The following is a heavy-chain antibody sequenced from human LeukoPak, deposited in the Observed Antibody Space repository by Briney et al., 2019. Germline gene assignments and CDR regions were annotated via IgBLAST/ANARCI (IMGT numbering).Heavy chain of an antibody. CDR2: TRNKVNSYTT. CDR1: GFTFSGHY. V-gene: IGHV3-72*01. J-gene: IGHJ4*02. D-gene: IGHD6-13*01. CDR3: VRVGYASGWSFFDY. Sequence: AGGSLRLSCEASGFTFSGHYMDWVRQAPGKGLEWVGRTRNKVNSYTTEYAASVKGRFTISRDDSKNSLYLQMNSLKTEDTAVYYCVRVGYASGWSFFDYWGQGTLVTVSS.